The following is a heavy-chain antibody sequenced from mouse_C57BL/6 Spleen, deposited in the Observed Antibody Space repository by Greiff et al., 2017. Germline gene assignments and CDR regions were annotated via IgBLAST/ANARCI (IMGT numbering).Heavy chain of an antibody. J-gene: IGHJ3*01. D-gene: IGHD2-14*01. CDR1: GYTFTSYT. CDR3: ARGVQPAWFAY. V-gene: IGHV1-4*01. CDR2: INPSSGYT. Sequence: QVQLQQSGAELARPGASVKMSCQASGYTFTSYTMHWVKQRPGQGLEWIGYINPSSGYTKYNQKFKDKATLTADKSSSTAYMQLSSLTSEDSAVYYCARGVQPAWFAYWGQGTLVTVSA.